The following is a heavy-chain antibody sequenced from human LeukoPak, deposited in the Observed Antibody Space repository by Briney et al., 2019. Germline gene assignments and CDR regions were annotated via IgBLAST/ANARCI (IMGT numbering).Heavy chain of an antibody. CDR2: IYSGGST. Sequence: GGSLRLSCAASGFTVSSNYMSWVRQAPGKGLEWVSVIYSGGSTYYADSVKGRFTISRDNSKNTLYLQMNSLRAEDTAVYYCARVLGWPNWFDPWGQGTPVTVSS. CDR1: GFTVSSNY. D-gene: IGHD6-19*01. J-gene: IGHJ5*02. CDR3: ARVLGWPNWFDP. V-gene: IGHV3-66*01.